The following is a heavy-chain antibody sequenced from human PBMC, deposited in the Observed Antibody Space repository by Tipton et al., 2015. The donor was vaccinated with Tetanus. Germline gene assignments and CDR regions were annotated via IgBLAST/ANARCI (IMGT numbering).Heavy chain of an antibody. CDR2: IYYNGNA. CDR1: GGSLSSGTFY. Sequence: TLSLTCSLSGGSLSSGTFYWDWIRQRPGKGLEWIGNIYYNGNALENPSLKGRVTLSLDKSKNQFSLRLSSVTAADTGIYYCARSADNWFDPWGQGTLVTVSS. V-gene: IGHV4-39*01. J-gene: IGHJ5*02. CDR3: ARSADNWFDP.